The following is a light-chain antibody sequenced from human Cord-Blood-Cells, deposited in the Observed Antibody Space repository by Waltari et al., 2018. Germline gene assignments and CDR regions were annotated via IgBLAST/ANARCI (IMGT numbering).Light chain of an antibody. V-gene: IGLV2-23*01. CDR3: CSYAGSSTVV. Sequence: QSALTQPASVSGSPGQSITISCTGTRSDVGSYNLVPWYQPHPGKAPKLMIYEGSKRPSGVSNRFSGSKSGNTASLTISGLQAEDEADYYCCSYAGSSTVVFGGGTKLTVL. CDR1: RSDVGSYNL. J-gene: IGLJ2*01. CDR2: EGS.